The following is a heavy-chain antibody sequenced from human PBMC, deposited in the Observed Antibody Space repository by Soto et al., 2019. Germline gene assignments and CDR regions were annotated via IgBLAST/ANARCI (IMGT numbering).Heavy chain of an antibody. D-gene: IGHD1-26*01. CDR1: GYSFSSYW. CDR2: IYPGDPDI. J-gene: IGHJ4*02. V-gene: IGHV5-51*01. Sequence: PGESLKISCKASGYSFSSYWLGWVRQMPVKGLELMGIIYPGDPDIRYSPSFQGQVTISADKSISTAYLQWSSLKASDTAMYYCARRGGSYSHHCFDYWGQGTQVTVAS. CDR3: ARRGGSYSHHCFDY.